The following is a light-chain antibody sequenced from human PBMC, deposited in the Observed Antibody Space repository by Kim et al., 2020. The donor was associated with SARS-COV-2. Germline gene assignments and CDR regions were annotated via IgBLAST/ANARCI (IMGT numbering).Light chain of an antibody. CDR3: SSYAGSITYV. CDR2: DVT. V-gene: IGLV2-8*01. J-gene: IGLJ1*01. Sequence: QSALTQPPSASGSPGQSVTISCTGTSSDVGACNYVSWYQQHPGKAPKLMIYDVTKRPSGVPDRFSGSKSGNTASLTVSGLQAEDEADYYCSSYAGSITYVFGTGTKVTFL. CDR1: SSDVGACNY.